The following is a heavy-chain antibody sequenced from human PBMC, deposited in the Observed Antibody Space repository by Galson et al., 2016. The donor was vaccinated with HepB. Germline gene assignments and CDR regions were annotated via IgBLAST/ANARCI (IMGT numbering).Heavy chain of an antibody. CDR2: IYPGDSDT. J-gene: IGHJ6*02. V-gene: IGHV5-51*01. Sequence: QSGAEVKKPGESLKISCKGSGYTFTKYWIGWVRQMSGKGLEWMGSIYPGDSDTRYSPSFQGQVTISADKSISTAYLQWSSLKASDIAIYYCGRHVGKNQKPANTDYGVDVWGQGTTITVSS. D-gene: IGHD4/OR15-4a*01. CDR1: GYTFTKYW. CDR3: GRHVGKNQKPANTDYGVDV.